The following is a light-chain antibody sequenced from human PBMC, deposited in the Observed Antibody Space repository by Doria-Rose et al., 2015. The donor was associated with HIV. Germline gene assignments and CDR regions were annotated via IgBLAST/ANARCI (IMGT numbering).Light chain of an antibody. CDR1: TSDIGGYNY. V-gene: IGLV2-14*03. CDR3: SSYTSSTTLI. Sequence: QSALSQPSSVSGSPGQSITISCTGTTSDIGGYNYVSWYQQHPGEAPKLMIYDVNERPSGVSERFSGSKSGNTASLTISGLQAEDEADYHCSSYTSSTTLIFGGGTKLTVL. J-gene: IGLJ2*01. CDR2: DVN.